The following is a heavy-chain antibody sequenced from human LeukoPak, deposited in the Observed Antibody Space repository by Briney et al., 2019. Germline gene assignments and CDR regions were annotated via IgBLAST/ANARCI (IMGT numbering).Heavy chain of an antibody. CDR1: RFTFTSYG. Sequence: GGSLRLSCAASRFTFTSYGISWVRQAPGQGLEWMGWISAYNGNTNYAQKLQGRVTMTTDTSTSTAYMELRSLRSDDTAVYCCAMDSSGYPDYWGQGTLVTVSS. CDR2: ISAYNGNT. D-gene: IGHD3-22*01. V-gene: IGHV1-18*01. CDR3: AMDSSGYPDY. J-gene: IGHJ4*02.